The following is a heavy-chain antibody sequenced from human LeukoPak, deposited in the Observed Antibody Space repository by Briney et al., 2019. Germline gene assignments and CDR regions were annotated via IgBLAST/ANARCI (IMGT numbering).Heavy chain of an antibody. CDR1: GFTFSSYE. J-gene: IGHJ3*02. D-gene: IGHD6-13*01. CDR3: ARTIAAARYDAFDI. CDR2: ISSSGSTI. Sequence: SGGSLRLSCAASGFTFSSYEMNWVRQAPGKGLEWVSYISSSGSTIYYADSVKGRFTISRDNAKNSLYLQMNSLGAEDTAVYYCARTIAAARYDAFDIWGQGTMVTVSS. V-gene: IGHV3-48*03.